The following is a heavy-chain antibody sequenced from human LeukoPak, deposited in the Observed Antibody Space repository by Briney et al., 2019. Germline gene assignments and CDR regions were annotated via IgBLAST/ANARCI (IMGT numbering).Heavy chain of an antibody. CDR3: AKRDGSGSYYNPIDY. CDR2: IYSDGTT. V-gene: IGHV3-53*01. Sequence: GGSLRLSCAASGFTFSGSWMHWVRQAPGKGLEWVSIIYSDGTTYYRDSVKGRFTISRDSSKNTLHLQMDSLRAEDTAVYYCAKRDGSGSYYNPIDYWGQGTLVTVSS. D-gene: IGHD3-10*01. J-gene: IGHJ4*02. CDR1: GFTFSGSW.